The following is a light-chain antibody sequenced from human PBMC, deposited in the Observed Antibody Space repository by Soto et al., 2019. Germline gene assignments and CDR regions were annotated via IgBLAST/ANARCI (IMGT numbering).Light chain of an antibody. V-gene: IGKV3-15*01. Sequence: EIVLTQSPATLSLSPGERATLFCRASQSVSSYLAWYQQKPGQSPRLLIYGASTRAPGFPARFSGSGSGTDFTLTISSLQSEDFAVYYCQQYNNWPWTFGQGTKVDIK. CDR3: QQYNNWPWT. CDR1: QSVSSY. J-gene: IGKJ1*01. CDR2: GAS.